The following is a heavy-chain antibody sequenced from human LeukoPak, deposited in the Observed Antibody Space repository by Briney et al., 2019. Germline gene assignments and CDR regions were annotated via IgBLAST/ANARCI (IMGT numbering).Heavy chain of an antibody. J-gene: IGHJ4*02. CDR1: GYTFTSYG. CDR3: ARDPPKASMVRGVIHNDY. CDR2: ISAYNGNT. D-gene: IGHD3-10*01. Sequence: GASVKVSCKASGYTFTSYGISWVRQAPGQGLEWMGWISAYNGNTNYAQKLQGRVTMTTDTSTSTAYMELRSLRSDDTAVYYCARDPPKASMVRGVIHNDYWGQGTLVTVSS. V-gene: IGHV1-18*01.